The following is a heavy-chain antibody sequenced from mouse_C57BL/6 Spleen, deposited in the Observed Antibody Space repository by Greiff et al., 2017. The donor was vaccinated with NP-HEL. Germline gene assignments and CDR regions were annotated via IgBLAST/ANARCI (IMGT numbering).Heavy chain of an antibody. Sequence: QVQLKESGPGLVQPSQSLSITCTVSGFSLTSYGVHWVRQSPGKGLEWLGVIWSGGSTDYNAAFISRLSISKDNSKSQVFFKMNSLQADDTAIYYCARTGYYSKAWFAYWGQGTLVTVSA. J-gene: IGHJ3*01. CDR2: IWSGGST. V-gene: IGHV2-2*01. D-gene: IGHD2-5*01. CDR3: ARTGYYSKAWFAY. CDR1: GFSLTSYG.